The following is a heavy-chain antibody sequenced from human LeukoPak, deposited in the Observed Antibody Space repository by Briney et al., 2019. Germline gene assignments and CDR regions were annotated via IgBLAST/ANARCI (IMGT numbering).Heavy chain of an antibody. CDR2: IYSGGST. CDR3: ARVRYDFWGGYYSTWVDY. D-gene: IGHD3-3*01. Sequence: GGSLRLSCAASGFTVSSNYMSWVRQAPGKGLEWVSVIYSGGSTYYADSVKGRFTISRDNSKNTLYLQMNSLRAEDTAVYYCARVRYDFWGGYYSTWVDYWGQGTLVTVSS. J-gene: IGHJ4*02. V-gene: IGHV3-66*02. CDR1: GFTVSSNY.